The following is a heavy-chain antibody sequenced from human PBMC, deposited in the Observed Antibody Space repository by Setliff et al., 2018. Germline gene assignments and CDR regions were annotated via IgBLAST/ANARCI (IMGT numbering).Heavy chain of an antibody. CDR3: ARALGATITHFDY. J-gene: IGHJ4*02. Sequence: SETLSLTCTVSGGSISSSSYYWGWIRQPPGKGLAWIGSIYYSGSTYYNSSLKSRVIISINTSKNQFSLKLSSVTAADTAVYYCARALGATITHFDYWGQGTLVTVSS. CDR2: IYYSGST. V-gene: IGHV4-39*01. D-gene: IGHD1-26*01. CDR1: GGSISSSSYY.